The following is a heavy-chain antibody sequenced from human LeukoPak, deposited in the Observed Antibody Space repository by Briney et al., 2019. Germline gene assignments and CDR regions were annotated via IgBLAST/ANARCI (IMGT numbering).Heavy chain of an antibody. CDR3: ARELYYYDSSGPIDY. CDR1: GFTVSSNY. V-gene: IGHV3-53*01. D-gene: IGHD3-22*01. Sequence: GGSLRLSCAASGFTVSSNYMSWVRQAPGKGLEWVSVIYSGGSTYYADSVKGRFTISRDNAKNSLYLQMNSLRAEDTAVYYCARELYYYDSSGPIDYWGQGTPVTVSS. CDR2: IYSGGST. J-gene: IGHJ4*02.